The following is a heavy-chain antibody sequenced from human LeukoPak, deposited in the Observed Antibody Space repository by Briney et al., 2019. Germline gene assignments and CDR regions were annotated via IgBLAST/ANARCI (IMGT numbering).Heavy chain of an antibody. D-gene: IGHD3-22*01. CDR2: IYTSGST. CDR1: GGSISSGSYY. V-gene: IGHV4-61*02. CDR3: ASGSSGLIDY. J-gene: IGHJ4*02. Sequence: SQTLSLTCTVSGGSISSGSYYWSWIRQPAGKGLEWTGRIYTSGSTNYNPSLKSRVTISVDTSKNQFSLKLSSVTAADTAVYYCASGSSGLIDYWGQGTLVTVSS.